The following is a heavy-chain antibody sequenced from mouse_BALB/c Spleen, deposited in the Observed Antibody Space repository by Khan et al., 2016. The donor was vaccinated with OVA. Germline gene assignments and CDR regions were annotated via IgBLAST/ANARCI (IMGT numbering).Heavy chain of an antibody. D-gene: IGHD2-3*01. J-gene: IGHJ3*01. CDR3: DRADDYYLFPY. Sequence: VQLQQSGAELVRPGALVKLSCKASGFNIKDYYMNWVKQRPEQGLEWIGWIDPENGNTIYDPKFQGKASITADTSSNTAYLQLSSLTSEDTAVYYCDRADDYYLFPYWGQGTLVTVSA. CDR2: IDPENGNT. V-gene: IGHV14-1*02. CDR1: GFNIKDYY.